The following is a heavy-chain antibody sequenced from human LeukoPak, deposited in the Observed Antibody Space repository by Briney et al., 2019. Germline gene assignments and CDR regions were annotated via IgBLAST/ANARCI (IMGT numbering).Heavy chain of an antibody. J-gene: IGHJ4*02. CDR1: GFTFDDYA. CDR2: ITWDAGST. CDR3: AKGTSSWHEFDY. V-gene: IGHV3-43D*03. D-gene: IGHD6-13*01. Sequence: GGSLRLSCAASGFTFDDYAMHWVRQAPGEGLGWVSLITWDAGSTYYADSVKGRFTISRDNSKNSLYLQMNSLRAEDTAFYYCAKGTSSWHEFDYWGQGTLVTVSS.